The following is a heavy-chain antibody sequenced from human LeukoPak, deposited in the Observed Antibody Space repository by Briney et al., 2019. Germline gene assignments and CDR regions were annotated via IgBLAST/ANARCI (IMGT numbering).Heavy chain of an antibody. CDR3: AVAGSSDYYFDY. Sequence: GGSLRLSCAASGFTFSSYWMLWVRQAPGKGLVWVSRINSDGSSTSYADSVKGRFTISSDNATNTLYLQMNSLRAEDTAVYYCAVAGSSDYYFDYWGQGTLVTVSS. V-gene: IGHV3-74*01. CDR1: GFTFSSYW. J-gene: IGHJ4*02. D-gene: IGHD6-19*01. CDR2: INSDGSST.